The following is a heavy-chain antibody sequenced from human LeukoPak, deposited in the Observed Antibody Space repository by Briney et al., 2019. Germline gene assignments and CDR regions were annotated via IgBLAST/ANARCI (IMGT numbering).Heavy chain of an antibody. CDR2: IMPMFGKT. D-gene: IGHD2-2*01. V-gene: IGHV1-69*06. CDR3: AGGRTDIVVVPATLRNYYFDY. J-gene: IGHJ4*02. Sequence: SVKVSCKASGGTFSSYDISWVRQAPGQGLEWMGGIMPMFGKTNYAQKFQGRVTTTADKATSTAYMELSSPRSEDTAVYYCAGGRTDIVVVPATLRNYYFDYWGQGTLVTVSS. CDR1: GGTFSSYD.